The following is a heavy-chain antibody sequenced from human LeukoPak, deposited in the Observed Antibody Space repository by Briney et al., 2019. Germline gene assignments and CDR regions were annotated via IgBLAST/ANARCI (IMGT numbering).Heavy chain of an antibody. Sequence: AASVKVSCKASGGTFSSYAISWVRQAPGQGLEWMGGIIPIFGTANYAQKFQGRVTITADESTSTAYMELSSLRSEDTAVYYCASLTGPQPGYWGQATLVTVSS. CDR3: ASLTGPQPGY. J-gene: IGHJ4*02. CDR1: GGTFSSYA. D-gene: IGHD1-14*01. CDR2: IIPIFGTA. V-gene: IGHV1-69*01.